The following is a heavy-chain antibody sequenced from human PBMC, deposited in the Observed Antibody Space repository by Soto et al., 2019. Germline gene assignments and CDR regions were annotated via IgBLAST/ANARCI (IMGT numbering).Heavy chain of an antibody. CDR3: ARASVPAHSFGINTWLDP. CDR2: ISPKSGGS. V-gene: IGHV1-2*02. J-gene: IGHJ5*02. D-gene: IGHD5-18*01. Sequence: ASVKVSCKASGYTFINYYMHWVRQAPGQGFEWMGRISPKSGGSNYAQKFQGRVSMTWDTSLKTAYLELSSLMSDDTAVYYCARASVPAHSFGINTWLDPWGQGTLVTVSS. CDR1: GYTFINYY.